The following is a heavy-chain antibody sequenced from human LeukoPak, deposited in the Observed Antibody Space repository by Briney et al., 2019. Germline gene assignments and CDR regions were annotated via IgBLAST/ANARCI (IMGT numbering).Heavy chain of an antibody. CDR3: AKEYDGY. J-gene: IGHJ4*02. CDR1: GFTFISYG. D-gene: IGHD2-8*01. V-gene: IGHV3-30*18. Sequence: GGSLRLSCAASGFTFISYGMHWVSQAPGKGLEWVAVISKDGSDKKYADSVKGRFIISRDNSRNTLYLQMNSLRAEDTAVYYCAKEYDGYWGQGTLVTVSS. CDR2: ISKDGSDK.